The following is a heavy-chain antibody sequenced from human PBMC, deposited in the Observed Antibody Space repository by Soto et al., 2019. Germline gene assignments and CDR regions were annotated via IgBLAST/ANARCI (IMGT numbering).Heavy chain of an antibody. CDR1: GGSFSGYY. V-gene: IGHV4-34*01. D-gene: IGHD3-10*01. Sequence: PSETLSLTCAVYGGSFSGYYWSWIRQPPGKGLEWIGEINHSGSTNYNPSLKSRVTISVDTSKNQFSLKLSSVTAADTAVYYCARGITMVRGVFDYWGQGTLVTVSS. J-gene: IGHJ4*02. CDR2: INHSGST. CDR3: ARGITMVRGVFDY.